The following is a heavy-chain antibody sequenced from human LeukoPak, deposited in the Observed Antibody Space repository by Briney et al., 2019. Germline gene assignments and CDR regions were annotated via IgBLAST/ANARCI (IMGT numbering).Heavy chain of an antibody. J-gene: IGHJ4*02. CDR1: GGSISRNYYS. D-gene: IGHD3-10*01. CDR2: INHSGST. V-gene: IGHV4-39*07. CDR3: ASRGRSNSGT. Sequence: SENLSLTCTVSGGSISRNYYSWGWIRQPPEKGLEWIGEINHSGSTNYNASLESRVTISLDTSKNQFSLNLSPVTAADTAVYYCASRGRSNSGTWGQGTLVTVSS.